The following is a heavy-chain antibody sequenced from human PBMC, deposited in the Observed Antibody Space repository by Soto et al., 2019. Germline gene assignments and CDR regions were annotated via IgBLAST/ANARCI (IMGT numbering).Heavy chain of an antibody. D-gene: IGHD3-3*01. Sequence: EVQLLESGGGLVQPGGSLRLSCAASGFTFSSYAMSWVRQAPGKGLEWVSAISGSGGSTYYADSVKGRFTISRDNSKNTLYLQMNSLRAEDTAVYYCAKDLNDFWSGYYLNVHFQHWGQGTLVTVSS. V-gene: IGHV3-23*01. CDR1: GFTFSSYA. CDR2: ISGSGGST. J-gene: IGHJ1*01. CDR3: AKDLNDFWSGYYLNVHFQH.